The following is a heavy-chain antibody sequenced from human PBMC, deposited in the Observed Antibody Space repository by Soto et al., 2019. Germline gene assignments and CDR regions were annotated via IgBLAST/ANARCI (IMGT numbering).Heavy chain of an antibody. Sequence: ASVKVSCKTSGYTFNTYGINWVRQAPGQGLGLMGWISAYDGKTTYAEKFQGRVTMTTDTSTSTAYMELRSLRSDDTAIYYCARDPHEFWTSYWFDPWGQGTPVTVSS. J-gene: IGHJ5*02. V-gene: IGHV1-18*01. CDR2: ISAYDGKT. CDR1: GYTFNTYG. D-gene: IGHD3-3*01. CDR3: ARDPHEFWTSYWFDP.